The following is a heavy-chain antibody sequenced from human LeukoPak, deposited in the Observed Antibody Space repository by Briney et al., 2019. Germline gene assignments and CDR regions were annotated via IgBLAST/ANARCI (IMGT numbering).Heavy chain of an antibody. CDR1: GGSISSGDYY. J-gene: IGHJ6*02. Sequence: LSETLSLTCTVSGGSISSGDYYWSWIRQPPGKGLEWIGYIYYSGSTYYNPSLKSRVTISVDTSKNQFSLKLSSVTAADTAVYYCARWALTADTYYYDSSGYYFSDVWGQGTTVTVSS. D-gene: IGHD3-22*01. CDR2: IYYSGST. CDR3: ARWALTADTYYYDSSGYYFSDV. V-gene: IGHV4-30-4*01.